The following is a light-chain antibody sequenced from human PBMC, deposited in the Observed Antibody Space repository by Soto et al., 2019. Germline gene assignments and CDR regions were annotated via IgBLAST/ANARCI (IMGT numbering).Light chain of an antibody. CDR2: GAS. V-gene: IGKV3-20*01. CDR3: QQYGSSPLT. CDR1: QSVSSSY. Sequence: EIVLTQSPCTLSLSPGDRATLSCRASQSVSSSYLAWYQQKPGQAPRLLFYGASNRATGIPYRFSGSGSGTDFTLTISRLEPEDFAVYYCQQYGSSPLTFGGGTKVEIK. J-gene: IGKJ4*01.